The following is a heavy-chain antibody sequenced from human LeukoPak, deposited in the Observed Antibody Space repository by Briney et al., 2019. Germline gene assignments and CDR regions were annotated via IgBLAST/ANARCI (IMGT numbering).Heavy chain of an antibody. CDR1: GGSFSGYY. CDR2: INHSGST. CDR3: ARGTITIRNYFDY. D-gene: IGHD1-14*01. Sequence: SETLSLTCAVYGGSFSGYYWSWIRQPPGKGLEWIGEINHSGSTNYNPSLKSRVTISVDTSKNQFSLRLSSVTAADTAVYHCARGTITIRNYFDYWGQGTLVTVPS. V-gene: IGHV4-34*01. J-gene: IGHJ4*02.